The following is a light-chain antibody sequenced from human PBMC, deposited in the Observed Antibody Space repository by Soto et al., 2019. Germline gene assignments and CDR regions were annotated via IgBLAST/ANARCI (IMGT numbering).Light chain of an antibody. V-gene: IGLV2-14*01. Sequence: SVLTQPASVARAPGQAIPISCTGTRSDFGGYNYVSWYQQHPGKAPKLMIYDVSNRPSGVSNRFSGSKSGNTASLTISGLQAEDEADYYCSSYTSSSIPYVFGTGTKVTVL. CDR3: SSYTSSSIPYV. CDR2: DVS. CDR1: RSDFGGYNY. J-gene: IGLJ1*01.